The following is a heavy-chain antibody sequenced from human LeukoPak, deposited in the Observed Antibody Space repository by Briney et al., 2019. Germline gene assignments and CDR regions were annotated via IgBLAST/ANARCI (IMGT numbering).Heavy chain of an antibody. Sequence: SETLSLTCTVSGGSISSSSYYWGWIRQPPGKGLEWIGSIYYSGSTYYNPSLKSRVTISVDTSKNQFSLKLSSVTAADTAVYYCARPRDGYYLGKFDPWGLGTLVTVSS. CDR1: GGSISSSSYY. V-gene: IGHV4-39*01. J-gene: IGHJ5*02. CDR3: ARPRDGYYLGKFDP. D-gene: IGHD5-24*01. CDR2: IYYSGST.